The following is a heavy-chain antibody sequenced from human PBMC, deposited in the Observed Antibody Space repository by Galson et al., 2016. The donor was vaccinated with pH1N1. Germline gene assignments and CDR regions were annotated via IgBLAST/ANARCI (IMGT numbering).Heavy chain of an antibody. Sequence: SVKVSCKASGGTFKTHTVSWVRQAPGQGLEWMGGINPAFGAPNYAQNFQGRVSITADASRSAAYMELRGLRYDDTAVYYCARGSGRAIGYHYYMDVWGKGTPVIVSS. V-gene: IGHV1-69*13. D-gene: IGHD3-10*01. CDR3: ARGSGRAIGYHYYMDV. CDR2: INPAFGAP. J-gene: IGHJ6*03. CDR1: GGTFKTHT.